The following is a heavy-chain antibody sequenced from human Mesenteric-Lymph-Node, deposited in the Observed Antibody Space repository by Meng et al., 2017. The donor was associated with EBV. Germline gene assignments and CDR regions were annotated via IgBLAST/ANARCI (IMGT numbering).Heavy chain of an antibody. Sequence: QVQTQGSGPGLVKPSGTLSLTCSVSGGDISSSSWWSWVRQPPGKGLEWLGEIYHSSGTTNYNPSLKSRVTISLDKSKNQFSLNLSSVTAADTAVYYCARLPPTTGYGTARSYWGQGTLVTVSS. CDR2: IYHSSGTT. CDR3: ARLPPTTGYGTARSY. V-gene: IGHV4-4*02. J-gene: IGHJ4*02. CDR1: GGDISSSSW. D-gene: IGHD6-13*01.